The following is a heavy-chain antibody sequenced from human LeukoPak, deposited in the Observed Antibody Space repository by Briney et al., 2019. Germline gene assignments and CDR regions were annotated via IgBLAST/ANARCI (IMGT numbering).Heavy chain of an antibody. D-gene: IGHD3-22*01. Sequence: GESLKISCKASGYSFSNSWIAWVRQMPGKGLECLGFIYPPDSDAKYSPSFQGQVTISADRATSTAFLQWASLKASDTAMYYCAGYYDSSGYSGGAFDIWGQGTMVTVSS. J-gene: IGHJ3*02. CDR3: AGYYDSSGYSGGAFDI. CDR2: IYPPDSDA. CDR1: GYSFSNSW. V-gene: IGHV5-51*01.